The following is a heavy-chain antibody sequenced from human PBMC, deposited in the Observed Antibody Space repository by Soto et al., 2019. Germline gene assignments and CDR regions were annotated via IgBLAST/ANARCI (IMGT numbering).Heavy chain of an antibody. D-gene: IGHD2-8*02. CDR1: GFTFSSHR. CDR2: IGSSSSTI. CDR3: AREGRRVVSYYYYYGMDV. J-gene: IGHJ6*02. Sequence: PRGSLRLSCAASGFTFSSHRMNWVRQAPRKGLEWVSYIGSSSSTIYYADSVKGRFTISRDNAKNSLYLQMNSLRDEGTAVYYCAREGRRVVSYYYYYGMDVWGQGTTVTVSS. V-gene: IGHV3-48*02.